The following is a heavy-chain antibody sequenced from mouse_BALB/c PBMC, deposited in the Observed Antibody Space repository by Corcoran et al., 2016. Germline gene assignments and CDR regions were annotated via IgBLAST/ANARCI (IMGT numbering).Heavy chain of an antibody. D-gene: IGHD2-3*01. CDR2: INPYNDGT. V-gene: IGHV1S136*01. Sequence: EVQLQQSGPELVKPGASVKMSCKASGYTFTSYVMHWVKQKPGQGLEWIGYINPYNDGTKYNEKFKGKATLTSDKSSSTAYMELSSLTSEDSAGYYCARWDLDGYYPMDYWGQGTSVTVSS. CDR1: GYTFTSYV. J-gene: IGHJ4*01. CDR3: ARWDLDGYYPMDY.